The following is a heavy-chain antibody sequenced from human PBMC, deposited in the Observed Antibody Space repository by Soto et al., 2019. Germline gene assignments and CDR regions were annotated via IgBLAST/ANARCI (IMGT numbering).Heavy chain of an antibody. Sequence: QVRLVQSGAEVKEPGDSFRVSCEASGYTFTAYHIHWVRQAPGQGLEWMGWINPKFGDTGYAQDFPGRASMTSDMSISTGYMALRRLTSDHTAIYYCAKNMDYYYGRGSGNGHGVWGQGTTVTVFS. V-gene: IGHV1-2*02. CDR3: AKNMDYYYGRGSGNGHGV. D-gene: IGHD3-10*02. CDR1: GYTFTAYH. J-gene: IGHJ6*02. CDR2: INPKFGDT.